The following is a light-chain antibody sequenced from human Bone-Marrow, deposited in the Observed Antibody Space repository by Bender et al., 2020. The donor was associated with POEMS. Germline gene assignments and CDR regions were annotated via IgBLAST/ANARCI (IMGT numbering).Light chain of an antibody. CDR3: CSYGGSSTYI. CDR1: NSDVGTYKD. CDR2: EAT. V-gene: IGLV2-23*01. J-gene: IGLJ1*01. Sequence: QSALTQPASVSGSPGQSITISCTGSNSDVGTYKDVSWYQQHPGSAPNLIIYEATKRPSGVSDRFSGSQSGNTASLTISGLQAEDEADYYCCSYGGSSTYIFGTGTKVTVL.